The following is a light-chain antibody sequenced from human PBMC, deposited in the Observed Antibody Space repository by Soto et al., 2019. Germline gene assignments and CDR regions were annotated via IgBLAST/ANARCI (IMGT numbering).Light chain of an antibody. V-gene: IGKV1-5*01. CDR1: QSISSW. J-gene: IGKJ5*01. CDR2: DAS. Sequence: DLQMTQSPSTLSASVGDRVTITCRASQSISSWLAWYQPKPGKAPKLLIYDASSLESGVPSRFSGSGSGTEFTLTISSLQPDDFATYYCQQYNSYWGYTFGQGTRLEIK. CDR3: QQYNSYWGYT.